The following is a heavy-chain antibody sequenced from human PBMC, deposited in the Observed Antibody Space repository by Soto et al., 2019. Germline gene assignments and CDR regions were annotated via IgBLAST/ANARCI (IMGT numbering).Heavy chain of an antibody. CDR1: GGTFSSYT. CDR2: IIRILGIA. Sequence: QVQLVQSGAEVKKPGSSVQVSCKASGGTFSSYTISWVRQAPGQGLEWMGRIIRILGIANYAQKFQGRVTITADKSTSTAYMELSSMRSEDTAVYYFASRYYSSDYWGQGTLVTVSS. D-gene: IGHD2-2*01. V-gene: IGHV1-69*02. CDR3: ASRYYSSDY. J-gene: IGHJ4*02.